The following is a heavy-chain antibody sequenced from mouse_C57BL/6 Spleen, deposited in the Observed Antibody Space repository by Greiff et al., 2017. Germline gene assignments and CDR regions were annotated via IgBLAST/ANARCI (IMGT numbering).Heavy chain of an antibody. Sequence: EVMLVESGEGLVKPGGSLKLSCAASGFTFSSYAMSWVRQTPETRLEWVAYISSGGDYIYYADTVKGRFTISRDNARNTLYLQMSSLKSEDTAMYYCTRARSTMITSPYFDYWGQGTTLTVSS. J-gene: IGHJ2*01. CDR1: GFTFSSYA. D-gene: IGHD2-4*01. CDR2: ISSGGDYI. V-gene: IGHV5-9-1*02. CDR3: TRARSTMITSPYFDY.